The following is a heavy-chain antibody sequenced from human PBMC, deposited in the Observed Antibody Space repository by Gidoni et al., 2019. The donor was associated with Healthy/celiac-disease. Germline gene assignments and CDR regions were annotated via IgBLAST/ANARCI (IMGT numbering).Heavy chain of an antibody. CDR1: GFTFSSYA. V-gene: IGHV3-30-3*01. D-gene: IGHD6-13*01. CDR2: KSYDGSNK. Sequence: QVQLVESGGGAVQPGRSLRLSCPAAGFTFSSYAMHWVRQAPGKGLEWVAVKSYDGSNKYYADSVKGRFTISRDNSKNTLYLQMNSLRAEDTAVYYCARAEDRQLVRGWYFDLWGRGTLVTVSS. CDR3: ARAEDRQLVRGWYFDL. J-gene: IGHJ2*01.